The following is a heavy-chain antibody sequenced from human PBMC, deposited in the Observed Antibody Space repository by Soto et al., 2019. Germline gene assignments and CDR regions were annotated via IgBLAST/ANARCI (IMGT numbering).Heavy chain of an antibody. CDR1: GFTFSSYW. V-gene: IGHV3-74*01. CDR2: INSDGSST. D-gene: IGHD3-3*01. J-gene: IGHJ4*02. Sequence: GGSLRLSCAASGFTFSSYWMHWVRQAPGKGLVWVSRINSDGSSTSYADSVKGRFTISRDNAKNTLYLQMNSLRAEDTAVYYCASHYDFWSGVDYWGQGTLVTVS. CDR3: ASHYDFWSGVDY.